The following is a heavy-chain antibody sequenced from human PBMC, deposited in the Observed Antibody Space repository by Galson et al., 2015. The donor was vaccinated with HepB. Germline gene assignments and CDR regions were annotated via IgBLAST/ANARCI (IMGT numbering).Heavy chain of an antibody. CDR2: IYPDDSDT. CDR1: GYRFTSFW. V-gene: IGHV5-51*03. Sequence: QSGAEVKKPGESLKISCMASGYRFTSFWIGWVRQTPGKGLEYMGIIYPDDSDTRYSPSFQGQVTISADKSITTAYLQWSSLKASDTAMYYCARLLYSDSGYCISTSCYTYDYWGQGTLVTVSS. J-gene: IGHJ4*02. D-gene: IGHD2-2*02. CDR3: ARLLYSDSGYCISTSCYTYDY.